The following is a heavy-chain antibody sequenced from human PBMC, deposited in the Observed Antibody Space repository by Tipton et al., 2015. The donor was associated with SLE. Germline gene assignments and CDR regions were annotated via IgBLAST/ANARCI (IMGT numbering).Heavy chain of an antibody. J-gene: IGHJ3*02. CDR1: GGSLSGNGCY. D-gene: IGHD1-7*01. CDR2: LHYTGFT. V-gene: IGHV4-39*07. CDR3: ARWNFVTMTGGFDI. Sequence: TLSLTCTVSGGSLSGNGCYWAWIRQPPGKGLEWIGTLHYTGFTYYSPSLKSRVTMSVDTSKNQFSLRLTSVTAADTAIYYCARWNFVTMTGGFDIWGQGTMVTVSS.